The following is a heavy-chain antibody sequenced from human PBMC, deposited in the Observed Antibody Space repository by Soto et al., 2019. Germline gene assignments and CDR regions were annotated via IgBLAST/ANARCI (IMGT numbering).Heavy chain of an antibody. D-gene: IGHD6-19*01. J-gene: IGHJ4*02. Sequence: SGPTLVNPTQTLTLTCTFSGFSLSSTRMAVGRIRQPPGKALEWLALIYWDDDKRYSPFLKSRLTITKDTSKNQVVLTMSNMDPVDTARYFCAHIVVAGLGYYFDYWGQGTLVTVSS. CDR1: GFSLSSTRMA. CDR3: AHIVVAGLGYYFDY. CDR2: IYWDDDK. V-gene: IGHV2-5*02.